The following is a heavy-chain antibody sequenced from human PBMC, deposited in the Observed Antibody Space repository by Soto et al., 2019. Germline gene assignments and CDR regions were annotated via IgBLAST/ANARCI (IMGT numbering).Heavy chain of an antibody. Sequence: ASVKVSCKASGYTFTTFSIHWVRQAPGQRLEWMGRINAGNGNTKYAQKFQGRVTITTDKSTSTAYMELSSLRSEDTAVYYCARDLEQLVGSYWGQGTLVTVSS. CDR2: INAGNGNT. D-gene: IGHD6-13*01. CDR1: GYTFTTFS. V-gene: IGHV1-3*01. CDR3: ARDLEQLVGSY. J-gene: IGHJ4*02.